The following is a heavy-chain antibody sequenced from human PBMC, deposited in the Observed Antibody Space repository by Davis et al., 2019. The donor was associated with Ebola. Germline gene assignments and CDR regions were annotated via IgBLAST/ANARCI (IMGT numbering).Heavy chain of an antibody. CDR1: GFTFSSYW. J-gene: IGHJ4*02. Sequence: GESLKISCAASGFTFSSYWMSWVRQTPGKGLEWLSYISSTGDTIYYADSVKGRFTISRDSAKNSLYLQMNSLKDEDTAVYYCARDRYGDYELDSWGQGTLVTVSS. V-gene: IGHV3-48*02. D-gene: IGHD4-17*01. CDR3: ARDRYGDYELDS. CDR2: ISSTGDTI.